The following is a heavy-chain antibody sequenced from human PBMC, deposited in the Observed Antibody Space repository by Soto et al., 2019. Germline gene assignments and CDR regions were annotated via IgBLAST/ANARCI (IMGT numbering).Heavy chain of an antibody. J-gene: IGHJ3*02. V-gene: IGHV3-66*01. CDR2: IYSGGST. D-gene: IGHD6-19*01. CDR3: ARDRDSSIGDDAFDI. Sequence: GGSLRLSCAASGFTVSSNYMSWVRQAPGKGLEWVSVIYSGGSTYYADSVKGRLTISRDNSKTTLYLQMNSLRAEDTAVYYCARDRDSSIGDDAFDIWGQGTMVTVSS. CDR1: GFTVSSNY.